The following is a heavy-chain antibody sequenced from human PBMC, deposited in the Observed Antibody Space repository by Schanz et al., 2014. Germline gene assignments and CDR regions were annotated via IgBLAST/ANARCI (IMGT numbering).Heavy chain of an antibody. J-gene: IGHJ4*02. CDR3: ASSGAGYSSSWDFDY. D-gene: IGHD6-13*01. CDR1: GGTFSTYP. V-gene: IGHV1-69*02. Sequence: QVQLVQSGAEVKKPGSSMKVSCKASGGTFSTYPINWLRQAPGQGLEWMGRIIPIHGIVNYAQRFQDRVRMTADKSTFTAYMDVSSLRSEDTAVYYCASSGAGYSSSWDFDYWGQGTLVTVSS. CDR2: IIPIHGIV.